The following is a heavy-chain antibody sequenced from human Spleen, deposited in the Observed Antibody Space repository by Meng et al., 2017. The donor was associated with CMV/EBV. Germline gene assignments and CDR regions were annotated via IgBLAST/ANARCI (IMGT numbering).Heavy chain of an antibody. V-gene: IGHV4-39*07. CDR2: IYYSGST. CDR3: ARYCSSPTCRAENWFDP. D-gene: IGHD2-2*01. J-gene: IGHJ5*02. CDR1: SISSSGYY. Sequence: SISSSGYYWGWIRQPPGKGLDWIGSIYYSGSTYYNPSLKSRVTISVDTSKNQFSLKLSSVTAADTAVYYCARYCSSPTCRAENWFDPWGQGTLVTVSS.